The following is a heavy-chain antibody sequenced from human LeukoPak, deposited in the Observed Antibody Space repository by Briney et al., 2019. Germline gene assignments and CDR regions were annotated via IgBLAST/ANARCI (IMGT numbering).Heavy chain of an antibody. Sequence: ASVKVSCKASGYTFTSYDINWVRQATGQGLEWMGRMNPNSGNTGYAQKFQGRVTITRNTSISTACMELSSLRSEDTAVYYCARGLYYYDSSGYSYYFDYWGQGTLVTVSS. D-gene: IGHD3-22*01. V-gene: IGHV1-8*03. CDR2: MNPNSGNT. CDR3: ARGLYYYDSSGYSYYFDY. CDR1: GYTFTSYD. J-gene: IGHJ4*02.